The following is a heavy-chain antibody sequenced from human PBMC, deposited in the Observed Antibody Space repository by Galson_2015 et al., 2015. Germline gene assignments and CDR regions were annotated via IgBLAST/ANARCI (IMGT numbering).Heavy chain of an antibody. J-gene: IGHJ4*02. CDR3: ARDKLGFGELKDYYFDY. V-gene: IGHV1-46*01. Sequence: SVKVSCKASGYTFTSYYMHWVRQAPGQGLEWMGIINPNDGSTSYAQKFQGRVTMTRDTSTSTIYMELSSLRSEDTAVYYCARDKLGFGELKDYYFDYWGQGTLVTVSS. D-gene: IGHD3-10*01. CDR1: GYTFTSYY. CDR2: INPNDGST.